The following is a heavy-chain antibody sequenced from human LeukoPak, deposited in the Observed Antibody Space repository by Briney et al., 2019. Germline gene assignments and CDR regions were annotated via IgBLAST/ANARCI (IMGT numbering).Heavy chain of an antibody. V-gene: IGHV1-46*01. J-gene: IGHJ5*02. CDR3: ARSEAKQYYDFWSGLGHWFDP. D-gene: IGHD3-3*01. CDR2: INPSGGST. Sequence: GASVKVSCKASGYTFTSYYMHWVRQAPGQGLEWMGIINPSGGSTSYAQKFQGRVTMTRDTSISTAYMELSRLRSDDTAVYYCARSEAKQYYDFWSGLGHWFDPWGQGTLVTVSS. CDR1: GYTFTSYY.